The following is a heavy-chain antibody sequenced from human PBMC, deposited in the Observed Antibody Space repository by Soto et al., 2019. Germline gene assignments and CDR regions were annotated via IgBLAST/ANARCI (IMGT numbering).Heavy chain of an antibody. J-gene: IGHJ4*02. CDR3: AIDRLGGYDNRGVQS. V-gene: IGHV1-18*04. CDR2: INPANGNR. CDR1: GYSFQYYG. D-gene: IGHD3-22*01. Sequence: QVQLVQSGSQLRKPGTSVKVLCEASGYSFQYYGIHWVRQAPGQGRQWMGWINPANGNRNYAQKFEDRITKTMDTTTKSTSLEVRRPTCDDTARYYGAIDRLGGYDNRGVQSWGQGTLVTVSS.